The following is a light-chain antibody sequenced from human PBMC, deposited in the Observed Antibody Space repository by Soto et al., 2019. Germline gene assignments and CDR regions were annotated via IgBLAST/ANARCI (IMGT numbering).Light chain of an antibody. Sequence: EIVLTQSPATLSLPPGERATLSCRASQSVDSYLAWYQQKVGQAPRLLIYDASNRATGIPARSSGSGSGTDFTLTISRLEPEDFAVYYCQHRSNWPPTFGQGTKVDIK. CDR2: DAS. CDR3: QHRSNWPPT. V-gene: IGKV3-11*01. J-gene: IGKJ1*01. CDR1: QSVDSY.